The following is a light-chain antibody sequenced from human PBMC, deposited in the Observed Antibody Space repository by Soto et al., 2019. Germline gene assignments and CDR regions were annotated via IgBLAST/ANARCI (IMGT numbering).Light chain of an antibody. J-gene: IGLJ3*02. V-gene: IGLV1-51*01. Sequence: QSVLTQPPSVSAAPGQTVTISCSGSSSNIGNNYVSWYQQLPGTAPKLIIYNTNKRPSGIPGRFSGSKSGTSATLGITGLQTGDEADYYCATWDSGLVFGGGTQLTVL. CDR1: SSNIGNNY. CDR3: ATWDSGLV. CDR2: NTN.